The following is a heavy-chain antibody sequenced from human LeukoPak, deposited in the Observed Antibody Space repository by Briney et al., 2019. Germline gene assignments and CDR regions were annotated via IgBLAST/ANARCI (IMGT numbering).Heavy chain of an antibody. J-gene: IGHJ5*02. CDR2: ISRSSSTI. CDR1: GFTFSSYS. D-gene: IGHD3-22*01. Sequence: GGSLRLSCAASGFTFSSYSMNWVRQAPGKGLEWVSYISRSSSTIYYADSVKVRFTISRDNAKNSLYLQMNSLRDEDTAVYYCARDDSSVDWFDPWGQGTLVTVSS. CDR3: ARDDSSVDWFDP. V-gene: IGHV3-48*02.